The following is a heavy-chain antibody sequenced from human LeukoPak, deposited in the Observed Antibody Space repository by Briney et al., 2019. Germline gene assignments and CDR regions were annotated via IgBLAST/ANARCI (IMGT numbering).Heavy chain of an antibody. J-gene: IGHJ3*02. CDR1: GYIFTSYS. Sequence: ASVKVSSKASGYIFTSYSISWVRQAPGQGLEWMGWISVYNGDTNYVQKFQGRVTMTTDTSTSTAYMELKSLRSDDTAVYYCAREEGAPIAAANIWGLGTKVTVSS. D-gene: IGHD6-13*01. CDR2: ISVYNGDT. CDR3: AREEGAPIAAANI. V-gene: IGHV1-18*01.